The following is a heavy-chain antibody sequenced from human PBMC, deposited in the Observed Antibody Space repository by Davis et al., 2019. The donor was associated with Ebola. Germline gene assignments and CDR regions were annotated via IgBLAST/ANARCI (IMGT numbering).Heavy chain of an antibody. D-gene: IGHD4-17*01. CDR3: AKMTTVTTFGGMDV. CDR1: GFTFSSYW. V-gene: IGHV3-74*01. Sequence: PGGSLRLSCAASGFTFSSYWMHWVRQAPGKGLVWVSRINSDGSSTSYADSVKGRFTISRDNSKNTLYLQMNSLSEDTAVYYCAKMTTVTTFGGMDVWGQGTMVTVSS. CDR2: INSDGSST. J-gene: IGHJ6*02.